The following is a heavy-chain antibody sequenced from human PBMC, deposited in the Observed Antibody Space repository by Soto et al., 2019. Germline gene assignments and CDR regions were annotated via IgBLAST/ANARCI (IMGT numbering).Heavy chain of an antibody. CDR2: IYWDDYK. CDR1: GFSLSTSGMG. CDR3: AHRRSYCTGGSCYSIWFDP. V-gene: IGHV2-5*02. Sequence: QITLKESGPTLVKPTQTLTLTCTFSGFSLSTSGMGVGWIRQPPGKALEWLALIYWDDYKRYSPSLKSRLTITNDISKNQVVLTMTNMDPVDTATYYCAHRRSYCTGGSCYSIWFDPWGQGTLVTVSS. D-gene: IGHD2-15*01. J-gene: IGHJ5*02.